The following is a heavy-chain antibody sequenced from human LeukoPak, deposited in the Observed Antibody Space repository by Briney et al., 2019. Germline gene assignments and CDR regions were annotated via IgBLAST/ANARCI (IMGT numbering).Heavy chain of an antibody. CDR2: IYTSGST. CDR3: ARERSYCGCGCYGWFDP. D-gene: IGHD2-21*02. J-gene: IGHJ5*02. Sequence: SETLSLTCTVSGGSISSGSYYWSWIRQPVGKGLEGIGRIYTSGSTNYNPSLKSRVTISVDTSKSQFSLKLSSVTAADTAVYYCARERSYCGCGCYGWFDPWGQGTLVTVSS. V-gene: IGHV4-61*02. CDR1: GGSISSGSYY.